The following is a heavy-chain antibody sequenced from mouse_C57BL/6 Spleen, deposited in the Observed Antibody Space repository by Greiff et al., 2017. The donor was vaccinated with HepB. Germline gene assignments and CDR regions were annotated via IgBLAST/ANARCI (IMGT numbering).Heavy chain of an antibody. CDR3: AREYSNYVRYFDY. Sequence: QVQLQQPGAELVKPGASVKLSCKASGYTFTSYWMRWVQQRPGQGLEWIGMIHPNSGSTNYNEKFKSKATLTVDKSSSTAYMQLSSLTSEDSAVYYCAREYSNYVRYFDYWGQGTTLTVSS. CDR1: GYTFTSYW. J-gene: IGHJ2*01. CDR2: IHPNSGST. D-gene: IGHD2-5*01. V-gene: IGHV1-64*01.